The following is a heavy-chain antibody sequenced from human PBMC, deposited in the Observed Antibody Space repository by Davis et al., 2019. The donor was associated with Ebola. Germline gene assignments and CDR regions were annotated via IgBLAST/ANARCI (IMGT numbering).Heavy chain of an antibody. CDR3: ARVRSSWYQEFDY. D-gene: IGHD6-13*01. Sequence: MPSETLSLTCAVYGGSFSGYYWSWIRQPPGKGLEWIGEINHSGSTNYNPSLKSRVTISVDTSKNQFSLKLSSVTAADTAVYYCARVRSSWYQEFDYWGQGTLVTVSS. CDR1: GGSFSGYY. J-gene: IGHJ4*02. V-gene: IGHV4-34*01. CDR2: INHSGST.